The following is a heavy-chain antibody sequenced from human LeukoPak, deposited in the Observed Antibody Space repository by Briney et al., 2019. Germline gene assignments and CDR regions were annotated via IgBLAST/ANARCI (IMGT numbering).Heavy chain of an antibody. CDR2: INPNSGGT. CDR3: ARDFMLVRGVISFPDF. J-gene: IGHJ4*02. CDR1: GYTFTDYY. V-gene: IGHV1-2*02. D-gene: IGHD3-10*01. Sequence: ASVKVSCKASGYTFTDYYMHWVRQAPGQGLEWMGWINPNSGGTNYAQKFQGRVTMTRDTSISTAYMELRRLKSDDTAVYYCARDFMLVRGVISFPDFWGQGTLVTVSS.